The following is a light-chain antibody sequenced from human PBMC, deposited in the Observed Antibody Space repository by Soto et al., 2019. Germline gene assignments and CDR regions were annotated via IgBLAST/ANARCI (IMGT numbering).Light chain of an antibody. Sequence: EIVLTQSPGTLSLSPGERATLSCRASQSVSSSYLAWYQQKPGQAPRLLIYGASSRATGIPARFSGSGSGTDFTLTISRLEPEDFAVYYCQQYGSSPWTFGQGTKLEIK. CDR2: GAS. CDR3: QQYGSSPWT. J-gene: IGKJ2*01. CDR1: QSVSSSY. V-gene: IGKV3-20*01.